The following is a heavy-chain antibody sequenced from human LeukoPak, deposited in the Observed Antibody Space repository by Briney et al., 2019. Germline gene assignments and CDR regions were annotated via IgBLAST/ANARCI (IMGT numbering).Heavy chain of an antibody. V-gene: IGHV4-59*01. CDR1: GGSISSYY. J-gene: IGHJ4*02. CDR3: ARGTALPAARLDY. D-gene: IGHD6-6*01. Sequence: PSETLSLTCTVSGGSISSYYWSWIRQPPGKGLEWNGYIYYSGSTNYNPSLKSRVTISVDTSKNQFSLKLSSVTAADTAVYYCARGTALPAARLDYWGQGTLVTVSS. CDR2: IYYSGST.